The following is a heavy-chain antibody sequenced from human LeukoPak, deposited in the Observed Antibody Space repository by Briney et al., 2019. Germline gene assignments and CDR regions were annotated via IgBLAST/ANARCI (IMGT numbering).Heavy chain of an antibody. CDR3: ARDQEDDYGDHYYYGMDV. J-gene: IGHJ6*02. V-gene: IGHV3-7*01. D-gene: IGHD4-17*01. CDR1: GFTFSSYW. CDR2: IKQDGSEK. Sequence: HTGGSLRLSCAASGFTFSSYWMSWVRQAPGKGLEWVANIKQDGSEKYYVDSVKGRFTISRDNAKNSLYLQMNSLRAEDTAVYYCARDQEDDYGDHYYYGMDVWGQGTTVTVSS.